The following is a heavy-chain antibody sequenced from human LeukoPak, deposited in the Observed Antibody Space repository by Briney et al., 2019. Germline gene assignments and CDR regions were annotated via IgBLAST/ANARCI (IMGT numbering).Heavy chain of an antibody. D-gene: IGHD3-22*01. J-gene: IGHJ4*02. CDR3: ARVFGYYYDSSGYTSFDY. CDR2: INPNSGGT. Sequence: ASVKVSCKAAGYTFTGYYMHWVRQAHGQGLEWMGWINPNSGGTNYAQKFQGRVTMTRDTSISTAYMELSRLRSDDTAVYYCARVFGYYYDSSGYTSFDYWGQGTLVTVSS. CDR1: GYTFTGYY. V-gene: IGHV1-2*02.